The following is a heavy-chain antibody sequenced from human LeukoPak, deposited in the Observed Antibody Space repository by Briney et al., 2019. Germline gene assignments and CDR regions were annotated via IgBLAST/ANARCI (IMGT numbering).Heavy chain of an antibody. D-gene: IGHD6-13*01. V-gene: IGHV3-23*01. CDR2: ISGSGGST. CDR1: GFTFSSYA. Sequence: GGSLRLSCAASGFTFSSYAMSWVRQAPGEGLEWVSAISGSGGSTYYADSVKGRFTISRDNSKNTLYLQMNSLRAKDTAVYYCAKDRDAAAAGWFDPWGQGTLVTVSS. J-gene: IGHJ5*02. CDR3: AKDRDAAAAGWFDP.